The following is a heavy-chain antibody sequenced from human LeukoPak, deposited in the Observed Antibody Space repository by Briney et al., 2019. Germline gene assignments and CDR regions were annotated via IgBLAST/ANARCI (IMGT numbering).Heavy chain of an antibody. CDR1: GFTFSSYS. V-gene: IGHV3-21*01. D-gene: IGHD6-19*01. CDR2: ITSSSSYI. Sequence: GGSLRLSCAASGFTFSSYSMNWVRQAPGKGLEWVSSITSSSSYIYYGDSVKGRFTISRDNAKNSMYLQMNSLRAEDTAVYYCAKGIAVARAPDYWGQGTLVTVSS. J-gene: IGHJ4*02. CDR3: AKGIAVARAPDY.